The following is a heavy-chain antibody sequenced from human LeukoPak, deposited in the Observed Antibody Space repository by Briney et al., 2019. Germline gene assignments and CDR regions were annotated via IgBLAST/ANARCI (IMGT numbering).Heavy chain of an antibody. CDR2: ISAYNGNT. CDR3: ARDTPNYDFWSGPISAFDY. J-gene: IGHJ4*02. CDR1: GYTFTSYG. V-gene: IGHV1-18*01. D-gene: IGHD3-3*01. Sequence: GASVKVSCKASGYTFTSYGISWVRQAPGQGLEWMGWISAYNGNTNYAQKLQGRVTMTTDTSTSTAYMELRSLRSDDTAVYYCARDTPNYDFWSGPISAFDYWGQGTLVTVSS.